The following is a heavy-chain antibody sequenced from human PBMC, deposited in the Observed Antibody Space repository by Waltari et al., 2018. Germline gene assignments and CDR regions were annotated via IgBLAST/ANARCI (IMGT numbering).Heavy chain of an antibody. CDR3: ARLRYDYYYGMDV. Sequence: QVQLQESGPGLVKPSQTLSLPCPVPGGSISIGSYSWSWIRQPPGKGLEWIGRIYTSGSTNYNPSLKSRVTISVDTSKNQFSLKLSSVTAADTAVYYCARLRYDYYYGMDVWGQGTTVTVSS. V-gene: IGHV4-61*02. CDR2: IYTSGST. D-gene: IGHD3-10*01. CDR1: GGSISIGSYS. J-gene: IGHJ6*02.